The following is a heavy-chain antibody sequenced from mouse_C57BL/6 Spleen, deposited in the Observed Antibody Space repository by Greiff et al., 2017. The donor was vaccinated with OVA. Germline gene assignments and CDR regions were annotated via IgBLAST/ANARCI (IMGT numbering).Heavy chain of an antibody. CDR1: GYTFTSYW. CDR2: IDPSDSYP. D-gene: IGHD3-2*02. J-gene: IGHJ2*01. CDR3: AREGTAQGYFDY. Sequence: VQLQQPGAELVRPGTSVKLSCKASGYTFTSYWMHWVKQRPGQGLEWIGVIDPSDSYPNYNQKFKGKATLTVDTSSSTAYMQLSSLTSEDSAVYYCAREGTAQGYFDYWGQGTTLTVSS. V-gene: IGHV1-59*01.